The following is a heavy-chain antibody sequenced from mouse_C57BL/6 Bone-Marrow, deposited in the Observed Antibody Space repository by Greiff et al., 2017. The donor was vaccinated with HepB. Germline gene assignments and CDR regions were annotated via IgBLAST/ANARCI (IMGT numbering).Heavy chain of an antibody. CDR3: ASITTVVGSAMDY. J-gene: IGHJ4*01. CDR2: IWSGGST. Sequence: QVQLQQSGPGLVQPSQSLSITCTVSGFSLTSYGVHWVRQSPGKGLEWLGVIWSGGSTDYNAAFISRLSISKDNSKSQVFFKMNSLQADDTAIFYCASITTVVGSAMDYWGQGTSVTVSS. CDR1: GFSLTSYG. D-gene: IGHD1-1*01. V-gene: IGHV2-2*01.